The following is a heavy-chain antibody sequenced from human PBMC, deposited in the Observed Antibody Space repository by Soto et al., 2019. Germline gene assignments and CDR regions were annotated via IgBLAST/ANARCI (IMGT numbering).Heavy chain of an antibody. J-gene: IGHJ4*02. CDR3: VRDLHGSGAYYTDF. D-gene: IGHD3-10*01. CDR2: ISAYKTNI. V-gene: IGHV1-18*01. Sequence: QVQLVQSGAEVKKPGASVKVSCKASGYTFPNYGITWVRQAPGQGLEWMGWISAYKTNIKYAQKFQGRVTLTTDTSTSTAYMELRSLRSDDTAIYYCVRDLHGSGAYYTDFWGQGTLVTVSS. CDR1: GYTFPNYG.